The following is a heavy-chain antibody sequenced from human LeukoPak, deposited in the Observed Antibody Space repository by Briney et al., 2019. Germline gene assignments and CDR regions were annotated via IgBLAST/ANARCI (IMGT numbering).Heavy chain of an antibody. J-gene: IGHJ6*03. D-gene: IGHD3-3*01. CDR1: GGTSSSYA. V-gene: IGHV1-18*01. CDR2: ISAYNGNT. Sequence: ASVKVSCKASGGTSSSYAISWVRQAPGQGLEWMGWISAYNGNTNYAQKLQGRVTMTTDTSTSTAYMELRSLRSDDTAVYYCARVCYDFWSAITTYYYMDVWGKGTTVTVSS. CDR3: ARVCYDFWSAITTYYYMDV.